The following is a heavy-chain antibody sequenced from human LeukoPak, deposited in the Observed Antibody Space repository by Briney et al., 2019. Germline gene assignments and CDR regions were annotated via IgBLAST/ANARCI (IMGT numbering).Heavy chain of an antibody. V-gene: IGHV3-21*01. Sequence: PGGSLRLSCAASGFTFSTYWMNWVRQAPGKGLEWVSSISSSSSYIYYADSVKGRFAISRDNAKNSLYLQMNSLRAEDTAVYYCARGGVVITPRYFDYWGQGTLVTVSS. J-gene: IGHJ4*02. CDR1: GFTFSTYW. CDR3: ARGGVVITPRYFDY. CDR2: ISSSSSYI. D-gene: IGHD3-22*01.